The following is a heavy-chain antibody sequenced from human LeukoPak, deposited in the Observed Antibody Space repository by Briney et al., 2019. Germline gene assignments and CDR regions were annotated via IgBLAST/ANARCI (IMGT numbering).Heavy chain of an antibody. V-gene: IGHV3-7*03. D-gene: IGHD6-6*01. CDR2: IKQDGSEK. CDR3: AKDPYSSSSLRFDY. Sequence: GGSLRLSCAASGFTFSSYWMSWVRQAPGKGLEWVANIKQDGSEKYYVDSVKGRFTISRDNAKNSLYLQMNSLRAEDTAVYYCAKDPYSSSSLRFDYWGQGTLVTVSS. CDR1: GFTFSSYW. J-gene: IGHJ4*02.